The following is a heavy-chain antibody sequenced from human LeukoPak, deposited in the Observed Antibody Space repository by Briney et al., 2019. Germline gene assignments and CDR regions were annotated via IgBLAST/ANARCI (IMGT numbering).Heavy chain of an antibody. CDR1: GDSVSSSNYY. Sequence: PSETLSLTCTVSGDSVSSSNYYWGWIRQPPGKGLEWIGYIYYSGSTNYNPSLKSRVTMSVDTSKNQFSLKLNSVTAADTAVYYCARAPLFVQHVVRWFDPWGQGILVTVSS. D-gene: IGHD6-13*01. V-gene: IGHV4-61*01. CDR2: IYYSGST. CDR3: ARAPLFVQHVVRWFDP. J-gene: IGHJ5*02.